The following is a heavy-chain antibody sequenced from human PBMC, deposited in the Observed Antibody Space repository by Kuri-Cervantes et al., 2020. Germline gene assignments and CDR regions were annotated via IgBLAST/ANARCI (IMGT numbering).Heavy chain of an antibody. CDR3: ARDHRGAAAGSRAYFDY. V-gene: IGHV1-18*01. CDR1: GYTFTSYG. D-gene: IGHD6-13*01. J-gene: IGHJ4*02. Sequence: ASVKVSCKASGYTFTSYGISWVRQAPGQGLEWMGWISAYNGNTNYAQKLQGRVTMTTDTSTGTAYMELRSLRSDDTAVYYCARDHRGAAAGSRAYFDYWGQGTLVTVSS. CDR2: ISAYNGNT.